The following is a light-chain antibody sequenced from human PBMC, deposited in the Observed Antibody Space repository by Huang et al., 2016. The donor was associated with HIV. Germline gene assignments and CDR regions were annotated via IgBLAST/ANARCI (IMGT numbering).Light chain of an antibody. Sequence: IRMTQSTSSLSASTGDRVTITCRANQDINNFLAWYQQRPGSVPKLLIYAASTLQSGVPSRFIGNGSGTDFTLTIGCLHSEDVATYYCQQYDIHPLTFGPGTRVDIK. CDR3: QQYDIHPLT. J-gene: IGKJ3*01. V-gene: IGKV1-8*01. CDR2: AAS. CDR1: QDINNF.